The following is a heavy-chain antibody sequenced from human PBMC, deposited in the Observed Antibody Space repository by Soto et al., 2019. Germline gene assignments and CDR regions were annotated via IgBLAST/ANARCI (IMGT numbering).Heavy chain of an antibody. CDR1: GGTFSSYA. V-gene: IGHV1-69*13. D-gene: IGHD3-22*01. CDR3: ARYHDSSGYYYVFDY. CDR2: IIPIFGTA. J-gene: IGHJ4*02. Sequence: SVKVSCKASGGTFSSYAISWVRQAPGQGLEWMGGIIPIFGTANYAQKFQGRVTITADESTSTAYMELSSLRSEDTAVYYCARYHDSSGYYYVFDYWGQGTWSPSPQ.